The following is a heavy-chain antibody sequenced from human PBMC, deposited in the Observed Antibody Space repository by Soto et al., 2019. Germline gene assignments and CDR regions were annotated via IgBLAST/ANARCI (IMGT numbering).Heavy chain of an antibody. CDR3: ARVPHTRGYSAFDY. CDR1: GYAFTSYD. J-gene: IGHJ4*02. V-gene: IGHV1-8*01. D-gene: IGHD3-22*01. CDR2: MNPNSGNT. Sequence: QVQLVQSGAEVQKFGASVRVSCKASGYAFTSYDMNWVRQATGQGLEWMGWMNPNSGNTGYAQKFQGRVTMTRETSISTAYMELSSLRSDDTAVYYCARVPHTRGYSAFDYWGQGTLVTVSS.